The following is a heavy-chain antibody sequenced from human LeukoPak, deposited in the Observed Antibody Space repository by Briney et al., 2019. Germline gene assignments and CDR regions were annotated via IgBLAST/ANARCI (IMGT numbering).Heavy chain of an antibody. J-gene: IGHJ5*02. V-gene: IGHV4-59*01. D-gene: IGHD3-3*01. CDR3: ARGAVSGYYTGVGWFDP. CDR2: IYYSGST. CDR1: GGSFSGYY. Sequence: SETLSLTCAVYGGSFSGYYWSWIRQPPGKGLEWIGYIYYSGSTNYNPSLKSRVTISVDTSKNQFSLKLSSVTAADTAVYYCARGAVSGYYTGVGWFDPWGQGTLVTVSS.